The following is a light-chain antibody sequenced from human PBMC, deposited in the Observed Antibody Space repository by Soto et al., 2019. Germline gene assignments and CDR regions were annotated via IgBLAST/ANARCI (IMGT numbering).Light chain of an antibody. CDR2: GAS. CDR1: QSVSSSY. Sequence: EIVLTQSPGTLSLSPGERATLSCRASQSVSSSYLAWYQQKPGQAPRLLIYGASSRATGIPDRLSGSGSGTDFTLTIRRLEPEDFAVYYCQQYGSSPTFGQGTRLEIK. V-gene: IGKV3-20*01. CDR3: QQYGSSPT. J-gene: IGKJ5*01.